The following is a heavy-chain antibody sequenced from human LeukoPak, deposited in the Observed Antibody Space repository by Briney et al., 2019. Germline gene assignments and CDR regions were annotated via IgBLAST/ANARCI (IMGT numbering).Heavy chain of an antibody. V-gene: IGHV3-66*01. J-gene: IGHJ4*02. Sequence: GGSLRLSCAASGFTVSSNYMSWVRQAPGKGLEWVSIIYSGGSTYYTDSVRGRFIISRDISKNTLYLQMNSLRAEDTAVYYCARVGSPTYGDYDYWGQGTLVTVSS. CDR3: ARVGSPTYGDYDY. CDR1: GFTVSSNY. CDR2: IYSGGST. D-gene: IGHD4-17*01.